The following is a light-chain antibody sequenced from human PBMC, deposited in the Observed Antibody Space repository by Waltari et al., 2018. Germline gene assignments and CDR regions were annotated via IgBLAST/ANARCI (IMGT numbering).Light chain of an antibody. Sequence: DIQMTQSPSSLSASVGDRVTITCQASQDISKYLNWYQHKSGKAPKLLIYYASNLERGVPTRFRGYGSGTNFTFSISSLQPEDFATYFCQQHHELQTFGQGTKLDIK. CDR1: QDISKY. V-gene: IGKV1-33*01. CDR2: YAS. CDR3: QQHHELQT. J-gene: IGKJ2*01.